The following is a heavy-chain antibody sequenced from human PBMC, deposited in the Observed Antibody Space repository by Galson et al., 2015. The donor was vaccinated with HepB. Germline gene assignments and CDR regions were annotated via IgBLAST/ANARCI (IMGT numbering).Heavy chain of an antibody. CDR1: GYSFTIYE. D-gene: IGHD2-2*01. CDR2: INPSGGST. CDR3: ARELEYCSTTSCPLDY. J-gene: IGHJ4*02. Sequence: SVKVSCKASGYSFTIYEMHWVRQAPGQGLEWMGIINPSGGSTSYAQKFQGRVTMTRDTSTSTAYMELSSLRSEDTAVYYCARELEYCSTTSCPLDYWDQGTLVTVSS. V-gene: IGHV1-46*01.